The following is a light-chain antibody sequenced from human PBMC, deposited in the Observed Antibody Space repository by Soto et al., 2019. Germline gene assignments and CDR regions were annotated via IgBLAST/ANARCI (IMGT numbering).Light chain of an antibody. Sequence: DIVMTQSPDSLAVSLGERATIKCQSSQSVFYSSNNKNSIGWYQQKPGQPPKLLIYWASTREAGVPDRFSGSGSVTDFTLTISSLQAEAVALYYCQQYYTTTLNSGGGTQVESK. CDR2: WAS. CDR1: QSVFYSSNNKNS. CDR3: QQYYTTTLN. V-gene: IGKV4-1*01. J-gene: IGKJ4*01.